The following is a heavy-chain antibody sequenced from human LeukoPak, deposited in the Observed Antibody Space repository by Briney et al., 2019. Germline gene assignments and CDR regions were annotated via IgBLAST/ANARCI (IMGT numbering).Heavy chain of an antibody. Sequence: GGSLRLSCAASGFTFSSYAMSWVRQAPGKGLEWVSAISGSGGSTYYADSVKGRFTISRDNSKNTLYLQMNSLRAEDTAVYYCAKGERGYSYAYPLDYWGQGTLVTVSS. V-gene: IGHV3-23*01. D-gene: IGHD5-18*01. CDR2: ISGSGGST. CDR1: GFTFSSYA. CDR3: AKGERGYSYAYPLDY. J-gene: IGHJ4*02.